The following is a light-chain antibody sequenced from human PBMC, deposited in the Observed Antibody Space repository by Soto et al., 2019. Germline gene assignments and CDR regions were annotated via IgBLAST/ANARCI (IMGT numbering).Light chain of an antibody. CDR3: QLWESNSDHVV. Sequence: SYELTQPPSVSVAPGQTASITCGGSNIGRKSVHWYQQKPGQAPGVVVYDDRDRPSAIPERFSGSNSGNTATLTIIRVEAGDDADDYCQLWESNSDHVVFGGGTKLTVL. CDR2: DDR. V-gene: IGLV3-21*02. J-gene: IGLJ2*01. CDR1: NIGRKS.